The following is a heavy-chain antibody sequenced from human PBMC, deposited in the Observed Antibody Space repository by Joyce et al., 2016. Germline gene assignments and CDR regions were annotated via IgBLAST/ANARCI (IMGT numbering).Heavy chain of an antibody. D-gene: IGHD7-27*01. CDR1: GGSFSGYY. J-gene: IGHJ5*02. V-gene: IGHV4-34*01. CDR3: ARGPRSNWGLVWFDP. CDR2: INHSGST. Sequence: QVQLQQWGAGLLKPSETLSLTCAVYGGSFSGYYWSWIRQPPGKGLEWIGEINHSGSTNYTPSLKSRVTISVDTSKNQFSLKLSSVTAADTAVYYCARGPRSNWGLVWFDPWAQGTLVTVSS.